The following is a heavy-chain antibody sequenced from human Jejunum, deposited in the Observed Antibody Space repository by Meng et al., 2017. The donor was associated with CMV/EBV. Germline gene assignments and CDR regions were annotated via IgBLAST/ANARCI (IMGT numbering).Heavy chain of an antibody. Sequence: QVQLQGSGPGRVKPSEPLSLTCTGSCGSINVYYCSGIRQPAGKGLEWIGRIYTSGNTNYNPSLKSRVTMSVDTSKNQFSLKLSSVTAADTAVYYCTRDNLSGSYYFDYWGQGTLVTVSS. D-gene: IGHD1-26*01. CDR2: IYTSGNT. V-gene: IGHV4-4*07. CDR1: CGSINVYY. CDR3: TRDNLSGSYYFDY. J-gene: IGHJ4*02.